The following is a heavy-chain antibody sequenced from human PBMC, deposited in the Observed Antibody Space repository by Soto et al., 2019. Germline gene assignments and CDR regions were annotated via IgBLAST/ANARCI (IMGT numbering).Heavy chain of an antibody. D-gene: IGHD5-12*01. CDR1: GGSVSSGSYY. V-gene: IGHV4-61*01. Sequence: PSETLSLTCTVSGGSVSSGSYYWSWIRQPPGKGLEWIGYIYYSGSTNYNPSLKSRVTISVDTSKNQFSLKLSSVTAADTAVYYCARSYSGYLVDYWGQGTLVTVSS. CDR3: ARSYSGYLVDY. J-gene: IGHJ4*02. CDR2: IYYSGST.